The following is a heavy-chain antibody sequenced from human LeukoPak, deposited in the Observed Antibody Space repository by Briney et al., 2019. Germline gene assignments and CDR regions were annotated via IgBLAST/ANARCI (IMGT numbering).Heavy chain of an antibody. Sequence: PGGSLRLSCAASGFSFSDYYMIWIRQAPGKGLQWVSVISASGGSTYYADSVKGRFTLSRDNSKNTLYLQMNSLRAEDTAVYHCAKMGNDFWSGYYSGGYFDFWGQGTLVTVSS. CDR1: GFSFSDYY. D-gene: IGHD3-3*01. V-gene: IGHV3-23*01. CDR2: ISASGGST. CDR3: AKMGNDFWSGYYSGGYFDF. J-gene: IGHJ4*02.